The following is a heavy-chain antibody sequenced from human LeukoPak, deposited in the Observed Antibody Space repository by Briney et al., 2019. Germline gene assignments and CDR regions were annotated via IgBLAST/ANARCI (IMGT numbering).Heavy chain of an antibody. CDR1: GGSISSSNW. Sequence: SETLSLTCAVSGGSISSSNWWSWVRQPPGKGLEWIGEIYHSGSTNYNPSLKSRVTISVDKSKNQFSLKLSSVTAADTAVYYCARLASTYYYYGMGVWGQGTTVTVSS. CDR2: IYHSGST. V-gene: IGHV4-4*02. CDR3: ARLASTYYYYGMGV. J-gene: IGHJ6*02.